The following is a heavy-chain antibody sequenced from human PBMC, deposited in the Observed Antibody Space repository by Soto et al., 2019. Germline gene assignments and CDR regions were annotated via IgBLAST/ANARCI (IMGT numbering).Heavy chain of an antibody. CDR3: AKDLRVVRGYYYYYGMDV. CDR2: ISYDGSNK. CDR1: GFTFSSYG. J-gene: IGHJ6*02. D-gene: IGHD3-10*01. V-gene: IGHV3-30*18. Sequence: GGSLRLSCAASGFTFSSYGMHWVRQAPGKGLEWVAVISYDGSNKYYADSVKGRFTISRDNSKNTLYLQMNSLRAEDTAVYYCAKDLRVVRGYYYYYGMDVWGQGTTVTVSS.